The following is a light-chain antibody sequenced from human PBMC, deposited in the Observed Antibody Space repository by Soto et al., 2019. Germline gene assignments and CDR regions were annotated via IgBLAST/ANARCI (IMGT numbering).Light chain of an antibody. CDR2: AAS. CDR1: QTINKY. J-gene: IGKJ2*01. CDR3: QQSSSAPMYT. Sequence: DVQMTQSPSLSASVGDRVTITCRASQTINKYLNWYQQKPGEAPKLLIYAASTLQSGVPSRFSGSGSGTDFTLTISSLQPEDFATYYCQQSSSAPMYTFGQGTKLE. V-gene: IGKV1-39*01.